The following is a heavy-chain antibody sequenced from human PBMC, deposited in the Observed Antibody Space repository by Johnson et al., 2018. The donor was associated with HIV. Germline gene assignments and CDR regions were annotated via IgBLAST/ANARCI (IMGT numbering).Heavy chain of an antibody. D-gene: IGHD5-18*01. J-gene: IGHJ3*02. V-gene: IGHV3-30*02. Sequence: QVQLVESGGGLVKPGGSLRLSCAASGFTFSNAWMSWVRQAPGKGLEWVAFIRYDGSNKYYADSVKGRFTISRDNSKNTLFLQMNSLRTEDTALYYCAKSRGGYSYGYDAFDIWGQGTMVTVSS. CDR2: IRYDGSNK. CDR1: GFTFSNAW. CDR3: AKSRGGYSYGYDAFDI.